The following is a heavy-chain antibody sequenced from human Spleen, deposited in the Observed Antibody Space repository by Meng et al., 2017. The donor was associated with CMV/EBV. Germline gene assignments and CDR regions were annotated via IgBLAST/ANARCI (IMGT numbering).Heavy chain of an antibody. CDR1: GFTVSSNY. J-gene: IGHJ4*02. CDR2: IYSGGST. CDR3: AREDHYSSSFDY. Sequence: GESLKISCAASGFTVSSNYMSWVRQAPGKGLEWVSVIYSGGSTYYADSVKGRFTISRDNSKNTLYLQVNSLRAEDTAVYYCAREDHYSSSFDYWGQGTLVTVSS. V-gene: IGHV3-66*02. D-gene: IGHD6-13*01.